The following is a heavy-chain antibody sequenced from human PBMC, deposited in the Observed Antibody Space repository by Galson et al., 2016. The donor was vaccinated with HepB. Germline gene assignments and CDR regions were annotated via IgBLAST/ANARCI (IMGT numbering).Heavy chain of an antibody. CDR3: ASLPLGYCSGPSFYWEFDF. D-gene: IGHD2-2*01. J-gene: IGHJ4*02. CDR2: VFQSGDT. CDR1: GGSINSPTW. Sequence: ETLSLTCAVSGGSINSPTWWSWVRQPPGKGLEWIGEVFQSGDTNYNPSLKSRVTILVDRSRNQFSLRLASVTAADTAVYYCASLPLGYCSGPSFYWEFDFWGQGTLVIVSS. V-gene: IGHV4-4*02.